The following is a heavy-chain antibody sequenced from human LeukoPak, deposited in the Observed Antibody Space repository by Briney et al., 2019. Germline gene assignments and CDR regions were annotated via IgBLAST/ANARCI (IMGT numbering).Heavy chain of an antibody. Sequence: PGGSLRLSCAATGFRISDYYMSWIRQAPGKGLEWVSYISSTSSYANYAESVKGRFTISRDNAKNTLYLQMNSLRAEDTAVYYCGREDGAAVGYFDLWGQGTLVTVSS. D-gene: IGHD6-13*01. CDR1: GFRISDYY. CDR2: ISSTSSYA. J-gene: IGHJ4*02. CDR3: GREDGAAVGYFDL. V-gene: IGHV3-11*06.